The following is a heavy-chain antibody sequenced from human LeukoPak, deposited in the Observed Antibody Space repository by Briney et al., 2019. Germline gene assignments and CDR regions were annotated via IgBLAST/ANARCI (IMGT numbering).Heavy chain of an antibody. V-gene: IGHV4-59*08. CDR1: GDLFDSFH. J-gene: IGHJ5*02. Sequence: PSETLSLTCTVSGDLFDSFHWSWIRQSPGKGLEWIGCIYSSGDTNYNPSLKSRVTISVDTSKNQFSLKLSSVPAADTAVYYCARQLGYCSRTSCYPWIYPWGQGTLVTVSS. D-gene: IGHD2-2*01. CDR2: IYSSGDT. CDR3: ARQLGYCSRTSCYPWIYP.